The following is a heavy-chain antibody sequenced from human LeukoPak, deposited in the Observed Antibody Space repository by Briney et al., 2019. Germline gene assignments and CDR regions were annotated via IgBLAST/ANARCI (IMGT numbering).Heavy chain of an antibody. D-gene: IGHD2-2*01. J-gene: IGHJ6*02. CDR3: AREIGYCSSTSCLYYYYYYYGMDV. V-gene: IGHV1-8*01. CDR2: MNPNSGNT. CDR1: GYTFTSYD. Sequence: ASVKVSCKASGYTFTSYDINWVRQATGQGLEWMGWMNPNSGNTGYAQKFQGRVTMTRNTSISTAYMELSSLRSEDTAVYYCAREIGYCSSTSCLYYYYYYYGMDVWGQGTTVTVFS.